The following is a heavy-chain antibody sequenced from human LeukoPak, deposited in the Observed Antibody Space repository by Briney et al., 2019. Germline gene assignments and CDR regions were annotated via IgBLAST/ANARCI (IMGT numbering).Heavy chain of an antibody. CDR2: IYHSGST. V-gene: IGHV4-38-2*01. J-gene: IGHJ5*02. D-gene: IGHD3-22*01. Sequence: SETLSLTCAVSGYSISSGYYWGWIRQPPVKGLEWIGSIYHSGSTYYNPSLKSRVTISVDTSKNQFSLKLSSVTAADTAVYYRAGTYYYDSSGYHPLGQGTLVTVSS. CDR3: AGTYYYDSSGYHP. CDR1: GYSISSGYY.